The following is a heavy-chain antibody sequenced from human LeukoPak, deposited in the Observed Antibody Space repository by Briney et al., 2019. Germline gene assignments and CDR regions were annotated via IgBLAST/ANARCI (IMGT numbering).Heavy chain of an antibody. D-gene: IGHD4-17*01. CDR3: ARHDYGDYGRWFDP. V-gene: IGHV1-18*04. J-gene: IGHJ5*02. CDR1: GDIFTSDY. Sequence: GASVKVSCKASGDIFTSDYIFWVRQAPGQGLEWIGWISAYNGNTNYAQKLQGRVTMTTDTSTSTAYMELRSLRSDDTAVYYCARHDYGDYGRWFDPWGQGTLVTVSS. CDR2: ISAYNGNT.